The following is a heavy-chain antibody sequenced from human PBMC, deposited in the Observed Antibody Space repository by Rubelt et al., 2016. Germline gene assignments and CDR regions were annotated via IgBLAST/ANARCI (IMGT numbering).Heavy chain of an antibody. J-gene: IGHJ4*02. CDR2: INPSGGST. V-gene: IGHV1-46*01. CDR1: GYTFTSYY. CDR3: ARANSGSGYFGIDY. Sequence: QVQLVQSGAEVKKPGASVKVSCKASGYTFTSYYMHWVRQAPGQGLEWMGIINPSGGSTGYAQKVQGRITITRDTSTSTVYMELSSLRSEDTAVYYCARANSGSGYFGIDYWGQGTLVTVSS. D-gene: IGHD3-22*01.